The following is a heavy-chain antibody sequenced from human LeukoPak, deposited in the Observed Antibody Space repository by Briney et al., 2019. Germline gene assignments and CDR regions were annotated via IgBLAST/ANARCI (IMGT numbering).Heavy chain of an antibody. D-gene: IGHD3-22*01. CDR1: GGSISSGSYY. J-gene: IGHJ4*02. CDR2: IYTSGST. Sequence: TLSLTCTVSGGSISSGSYYWSWIRQPAGKGLEWIGRIYTSGSTNYNPSLKSRVTISVDTSKNQFSLKLSSVTAADTAVYYCARDPTTDYYDSSGLFDYWGQGTLVTVSS. V-gene: IGHV4-61*02. CDR3: ARDPTTDYYDSSGLFDY.